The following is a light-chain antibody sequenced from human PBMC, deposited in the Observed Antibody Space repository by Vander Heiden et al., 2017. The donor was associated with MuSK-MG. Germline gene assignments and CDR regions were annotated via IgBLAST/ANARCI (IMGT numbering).Light chain of an antibody. V-gene: IGKV3-20*01. CDR3: LQDNNSPLT. Sequence: EIVLTQSPGTLSLSPGERATLSCRASQSVSSSYLAWYQQKPGQAPRLLIYGASSRATGIPDRFSGSGSGTDFTLTISRLEPEDFAVYYCLQDNNSPLTFGAGTKVEIK. CDR1: QSVSSSY. J-gene: IGKJ4*01. CDR2: GAS.